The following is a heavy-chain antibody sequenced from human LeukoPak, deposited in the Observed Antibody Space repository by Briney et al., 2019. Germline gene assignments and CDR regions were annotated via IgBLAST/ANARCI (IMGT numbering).Heavy chain of an antibody. Sequence: LXXTCAVYXXXXXGXXWSWIRXPXGKGLXXIXXIXHSGSTNYNPSLKSRVTISVDTSKNQFSLKLSSVTAADTAVYYCARGRGYCSGGSCWYYFDYWGQGTLVTVSS. V-gene: IGHV4-34*01. CDR2: IXHSGST. CDR3: ARGRGYCSGGSCWYYFDY. J-gene: IGHJ4*02. CDR1: XXXXXGXX. D-gene: IGHD2-15*01.